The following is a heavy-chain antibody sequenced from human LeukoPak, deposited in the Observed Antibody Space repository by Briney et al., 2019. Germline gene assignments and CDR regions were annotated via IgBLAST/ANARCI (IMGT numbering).Heavy chain of an antibody. Sequence: PGGSLRLSCGVAGFAFSDRYMSWIRQAPGRGMEWVAYISPNSNTIHYGDSVKGRFTISRDNAKNLLFLQLNSLRAEDTGVYYCATESGWLFDYWGQGTLVTVSS. J-gene: IGHJ4*02. CDR2: ISPNSNTI. D-gene: IGHD6-19*01. CDR1: GFAFSDRY. CDR3: ATESGWLFDY. V-gene: IGHV3-11*01.